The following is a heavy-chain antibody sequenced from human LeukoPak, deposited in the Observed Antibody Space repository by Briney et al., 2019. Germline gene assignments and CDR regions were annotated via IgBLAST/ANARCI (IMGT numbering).Heavy chain of an antibody. CDR2: INPNSGGT. Sequence: ASVKVSCEASGYTFTGYYMHWVRQAPGQGLEWMGWINPNSGGTNYAQKFQGRVTMTRDTSISTAYMELSRLRSDDTAVYYCARDMATPWEGYFDLWGRGTLVTVSS. CDR1: GYTFTGYY. CDR3: ARDMATPWEGYFDL. J-gene: IGHJ2*01. D-gene: IGHD1-26*01. V-gene: IGHV1-2*02.